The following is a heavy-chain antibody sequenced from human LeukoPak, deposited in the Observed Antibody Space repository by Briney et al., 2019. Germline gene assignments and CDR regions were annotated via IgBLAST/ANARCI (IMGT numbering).Heavy chain of an antibody. J-gene: IGHJ5*01. CDR2: LYTTGST. CDR3: ARGEPVVDTWFDS. Sequence: PSQTLSLTCTVSGGSMIGDVSYWNWIRQPAGKGLEWIGRLYTTGSTIYNPSLKSRVSISAEMSKNQFSLRPQAVTAADTAVYFYARGEPVVDTWFDSWGQGTLVTVSS. D-gene: IGHD1-14*01. V-gene: IGHV4-61*02. CDR1: GGSMIGDVSY.